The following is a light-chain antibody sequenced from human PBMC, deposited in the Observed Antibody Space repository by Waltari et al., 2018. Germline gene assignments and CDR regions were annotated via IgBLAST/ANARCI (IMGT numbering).Light chain of an antibody. V-gene: IGKV3-20*01. CDR2: SAS. CDR1: QDVSNNY. Sequence: EIVLTQSPGTLSLSPGERATLSCRASQDVSNNYLAWYQQQPGQAPRLLLYSASTTTPDIPDRFSGSGSGTDFTFTISRLEPEDFAVYYCQQYGSSPITFGQGTRLEIK. J-gene: IGKJ5*01. CDR3: QQYGSSPIT.